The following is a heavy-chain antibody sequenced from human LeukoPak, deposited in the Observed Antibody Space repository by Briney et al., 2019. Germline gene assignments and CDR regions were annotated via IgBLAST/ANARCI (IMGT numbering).Heavy chain of an antibody. CDR1: GGSIDSFS. CDR3: ARDWRSHVGTSEGFDY. CDR2: VYYSGST. J-gene: IGHJ4*02. V-gene: IGHV4-59*12. D-gene: IGHD4-23*01. Sequence: SETLSLTCTVSGGSIDSFSWNWIRQPPGKGLEWIGSVYYSGSTNYNPSLKSRATISVDTSKNQFSLKLSSVTAADTAVYYCARDWRSHVGTSEGFDYWGQGTLVTVSS.